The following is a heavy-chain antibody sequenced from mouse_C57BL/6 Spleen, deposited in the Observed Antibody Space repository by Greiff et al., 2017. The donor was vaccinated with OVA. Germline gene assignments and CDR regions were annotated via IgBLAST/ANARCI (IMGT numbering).Heavy chain of an antibody. CDR2: INPNYGTT. D-gene: IGHD2-4*01. Sequence: EVQLQESGPELVKPGASVKISCKASGYSFTDYNMNWVKQSNGKSLEWIGVINPNYGTTSYNQKFKGKATLTVDQSSSTAYMQLNSLTSEDSAVYYCARKGRMDYAYAMDYWGQGTSVTVSS. CDR3: ARKGRMDYAYAMDY. CDR1: GYSFTDYN. J-gene: IGHJ4*01. V-gene: IGHV1-39*01.